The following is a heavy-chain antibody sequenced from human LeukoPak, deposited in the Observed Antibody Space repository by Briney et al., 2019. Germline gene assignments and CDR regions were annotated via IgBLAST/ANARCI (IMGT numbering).Heavy chain of an antibody. V-gene: IGHV4-34*01. Sequence: PSETLSLTCAVYGGSFSGYYWSWIRQPPGKGLEWIGEINHSGSTNYNPSLKSRVTISVDTSKNQFSLKLSSVTAADTAVYYCARGRGYSYGRSHYYYYYMDVWGKGTTVTVSS. D-gene: IGHD5-18*01. CDR2: INHSGST. CDR1: GGSFSGYY. CDR3: ARGRGYSYGRSHYYYYYMDV. J-gene: IGHJ6*03.